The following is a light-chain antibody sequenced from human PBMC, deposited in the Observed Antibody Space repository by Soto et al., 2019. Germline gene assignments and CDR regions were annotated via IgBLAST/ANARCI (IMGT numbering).Light chain of an antibody. J-gene: IGLJ2*01. CDR2: EVN. Sequence: QSALTQPPSASGSPGQSVAISCTGTSSDVGGYNYVSWYQQHPGKAPKLMIYEVNKRPSGVPDRFSGSKSGNTASLTVSGLQAEDEADYYCSSFAGSPVVFGGGTKVTVL. CDR3: SSFAGSPVV. V-gene: IGLV2-8*01. CDR1: SSDVGGYNY.